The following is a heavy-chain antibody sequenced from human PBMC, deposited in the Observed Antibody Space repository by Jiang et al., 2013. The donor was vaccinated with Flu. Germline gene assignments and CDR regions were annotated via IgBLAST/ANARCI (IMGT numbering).Heavy chain of an antibody. J-gene: IGHJ4*02. CDR1: GFSFSYYA. CDR3: ATLRGSSYDTYLADF. V-gene: IGHV3-30*02. Sequence: QLVESGGGVVQPGGSLRLSCAASGFSFSYYAMYWVRQAPGEGLEWVASIRFDGSDKYYTESVKGRFTISRDNSRNKLYLQMNSVRVEDTSVYYCATLRGSSYDTYLADFWGQGILVTVSS. CDR2: IRFDGSDK. D-gene: IGHD3-9*01.